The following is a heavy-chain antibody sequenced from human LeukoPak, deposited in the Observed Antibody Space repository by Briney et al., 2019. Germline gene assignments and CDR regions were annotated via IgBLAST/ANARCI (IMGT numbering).Heavy chain of an antibody. CDR2: INPKSGGT. J-gene: IGHJ6*02. CDR3: SRVPYGPGEGDYYFFGMDV. Sequence: ASVNVSCTASGYTFTFFYIHWVRQTPGQGLEWMGRINPKSGGTDYVQKFQGRVTMTRDTSISTAYMELSSLRSDDSAVYYCSRVPYGPGEGDYYFFGMDVWGQGTTVIVSS. V-gene: IGHV1-2*06. CDR1: GYTFTFFY. D-gene: IGHD7-27*01.